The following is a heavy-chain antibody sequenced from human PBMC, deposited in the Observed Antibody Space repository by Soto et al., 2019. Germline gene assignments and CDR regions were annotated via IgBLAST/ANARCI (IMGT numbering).Heavy chain of an antibody. CDR1: GGSISSSSFY. J-gene: IGHJ6*03. V-gene: IGHV4-39*01. CDR2: IYYSGST. D-gene: IGHD3-10*01. Sequence: SETLSLTCTVSGGSISSSSFYWGWIRHPPGKGLEWIGSIYYSGSTYYNPSLKSRVTISVDTSKNQFSLKLSSVTAADTAVYYCATFGEDYYYYCMDVWGKGTTVTVSS. CDR3: ATFGEDYYYYCMDV.